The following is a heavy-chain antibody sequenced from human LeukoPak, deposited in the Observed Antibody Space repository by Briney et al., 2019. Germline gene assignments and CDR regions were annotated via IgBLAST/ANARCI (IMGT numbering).Heavy chain of an antibody. Sequence: GGSLRLSCAASGFTFSSYAMSWVRQAPGKGLEWVSAISGSGGSTYYADSVNGRFTISRDNSKNTLYLQMSSLRAEGTAVYYCAKSVPGTYYYYYGMDVWGQGTTVTVSS. CDR3: AKSVPGTYYYYYGMDV. CDR2: ISGSGGST. J-gene: IGHJ6*02. D-gene: IGHD6-19*01. CDR1: GFTFSSYA. V-gene: IGHV3-23*01.